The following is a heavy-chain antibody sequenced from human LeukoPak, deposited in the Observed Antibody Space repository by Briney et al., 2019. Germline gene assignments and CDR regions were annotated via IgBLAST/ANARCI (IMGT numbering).Heavy chain of an antibody. CDR1: GFTFSSYE. Sequence: GGSLRLSCAASGFTFSSYEMNWVRQAPGKGLEWVSYISSSGSTIYYADSVKGRFTISRDNAKNSLYLQMNSLRAEDTAVYYCASLTVVTDYFDYWGQGALVTVSS. J-gene: IGHJ4*02. D-gene: IGHD4-23*01. CDR3: ASLTVVTDYFDY. CDR2: ISSSGSTI. V-gene: IGHV3-48*03.